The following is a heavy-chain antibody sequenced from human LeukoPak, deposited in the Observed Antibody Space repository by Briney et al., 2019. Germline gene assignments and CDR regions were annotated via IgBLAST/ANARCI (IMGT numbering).Heavy chain of an antibody. CDR1: GGSFSGYY. V-gene: IGHV4-34*01. CDR3: ARQRRVRGAKEVYYYYCCYMDV. J-gene: IGHJ6*03. Sequence: SDTLSLTCAVYGGSFSGYYWSWIGQPPGRGLEGIGEINHSGSTNYNPPLQSRVTISVDTSKNQFSLKLSSVTAADTAVYYCARQRRVRGAKEVYYYYCCYMDVWGKGNTVTISS. CDR2: INHSGST. D-gene: IGHD3-10*01.